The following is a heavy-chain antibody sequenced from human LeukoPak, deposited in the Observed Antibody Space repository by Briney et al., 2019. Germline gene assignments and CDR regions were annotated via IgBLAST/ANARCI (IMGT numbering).Heavy chain of an antibody. CDR3: ARHRSGSSSYYYYMDA. V-gene: IGHV4-38-2*01. CDR2: MYYSGST. Sequence: SVTLSLTCAVSGYFISSGYYWGWIRQPPGQGLEWIGSMYYSGSTYYNPSLKSRVTISVDTSKNQFSLKLTSVTAADTAVYYCARHRSGSSSYYYYMDAWGKGSTVTVSS. CDR1: GYFISSGYY. J-gene: IGHJ6*03. D-gene: IGHD3-22*01.